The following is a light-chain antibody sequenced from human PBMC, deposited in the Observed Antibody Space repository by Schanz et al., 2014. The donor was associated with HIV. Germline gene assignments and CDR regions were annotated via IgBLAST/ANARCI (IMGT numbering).Light chain of an antibody. J-gene: IGLJ1*01. CDR3: CSYAITTYV. V-gene: IGLV2-14*01. CDR2: DVS. CDR1: SSDIGTYNY. Sequence: QSALTQPASVSGSPGQSITISCTGTSSDIGTYNYVSWYQQYPGKAPKVLIYDVSNRPSGVSDRFSGSKSGNTASLTISGLQAEDEADYYCCSYAITTYVFGTGTKLTVL.